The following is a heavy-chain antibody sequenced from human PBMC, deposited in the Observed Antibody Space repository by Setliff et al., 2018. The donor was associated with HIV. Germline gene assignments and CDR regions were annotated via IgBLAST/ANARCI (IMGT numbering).Heavy chain of an antibody. CDR3: ARGGRDAFGDYYYMDV. V-gene: IGHV4-31*01. D-gene: IGHD3-10*01. CDR1: GGSISSGGYY. J-gene: IGHJ6*03. Sequence: PSETLSLTCTVSGGSISSGGYYWSWIRQHPGKGLEWIGYSYYSGSANYNPSLKGLVTISVDTSKNQFSLKLGSVTAADTAVYYCARGGRDAFGDYYYMDVWGKGTTVTVSS. CDR2: SYYSGSA.